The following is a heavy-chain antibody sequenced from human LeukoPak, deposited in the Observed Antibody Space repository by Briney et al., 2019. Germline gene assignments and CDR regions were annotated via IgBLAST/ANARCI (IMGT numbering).Heavy chain of an antibody. J-gene: IGHJ4*02. D-gene: IGHD1-26*01. Sequence: GGSLRLSPAASGFTSSRHAICAVRHAPGKGLEWVSAISGSGDRTYYADSVKGRFTISRDNSKNTLYLQMNSLRAEDTAVYYCAKDGLGTYYSIDYWGQGTLVTVSS. V-gene: IGHV3-23*01. CDR3: AKDGLGTYYSIDY. CDR1: GFTSSRHA. CDR2: ISGSGDRT.